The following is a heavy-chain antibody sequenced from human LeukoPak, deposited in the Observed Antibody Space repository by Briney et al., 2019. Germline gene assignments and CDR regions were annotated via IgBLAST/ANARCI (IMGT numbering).Heavy chain of an antibody. V-gene: IGHV3-48*03. CDR3: ASSLSSGWGPVDDY. J-gene: IGHJ4*02. D-gene: IGHD6-19*01. CDR2: INPGGSNR. Sequence: PGGSLRLSCAASGLTFSNYEMNWVRQAPGKGLEWVSYINPGGSNRFYAGFVRGRFAIYRDDAKKSVYLQMNSLRAEDTAVYYCASSLSSGWGPVDDYWGQGTMVTVSS. CDR1: GLTFSNYE.